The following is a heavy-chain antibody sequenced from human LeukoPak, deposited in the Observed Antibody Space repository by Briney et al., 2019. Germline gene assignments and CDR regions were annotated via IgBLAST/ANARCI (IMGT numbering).Heavy chain of an antibody. D-gene: IGHD5-18*01. CDR3: ARGGYSYGFNYYYYMDV. CDR2: IYYSGST. V-gene: IGHV4-39*07. J-gene: IGHJ6*03. CDR1: GGSISSYY. Sequence: SETLSLTCTVSGGSISSYYWGWIRQPPGKGLEWIGSIYYSGSTYYNPSLKSRVTISVDTSKNQFSLKLSSVTAADTAVYYCARGGYSYGFNYYYYMDVWGKGTTVTVSS.